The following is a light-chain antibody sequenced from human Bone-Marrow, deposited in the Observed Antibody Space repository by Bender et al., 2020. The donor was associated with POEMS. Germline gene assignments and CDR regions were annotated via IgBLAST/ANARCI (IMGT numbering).Light chain of an antibody. CDR3: QAWDYNSWV. Sequence: SNEVTQPPSVSVSPGQTASITCSGDKLGDKHASWYQQKPGQSPVVVIYQNIKRPSGVPDRFSGSNSGNTATLTISGTQAADEADYYCQAWDYNSWVFGGGTKLTVL. CDR2: QNI. V-gene: IGLV3-1*01. J-gene: IGLJ3*02. CDR1: KLGDKH.